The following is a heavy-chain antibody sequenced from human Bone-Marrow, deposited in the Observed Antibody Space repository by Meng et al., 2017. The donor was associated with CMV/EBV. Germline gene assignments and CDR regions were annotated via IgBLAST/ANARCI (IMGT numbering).Heavy chain of an antibody. CDR1: GFTFSRYE. CDR3: ARDGGNTNWYFDL. D-gene: IGHD4-23*01. Sequence: GESLKISCAASGFTFSRYEMNWVRQAPGKGLEWVSYIVGSSSIIYYADSVKGRFTISRDNAKNVLYLQMNGLRAEDTAVYYCARDGGNTNWYFDLWGRGHLVTGSS. CDR2: IVGSSSII. J-gene: IGHJ2*01. V-gene: IGHV3-48*03.